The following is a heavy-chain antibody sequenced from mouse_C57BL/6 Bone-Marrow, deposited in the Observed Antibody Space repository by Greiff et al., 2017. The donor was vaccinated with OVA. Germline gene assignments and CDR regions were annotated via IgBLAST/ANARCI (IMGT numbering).Heavy chain of an antibody. D-gene: IGHD1-1*01. CDR1: GYTFTSYW. Sequence: VQLQQPGAVLVKPGASVKLSCKASGYTFTSYWMHWVKQRPGQGLEWIGMIHPNSGSTNYNEKFKSKATLTVDKSSSNAYMQLSSLTSENSAVYYCARSYGSSYVHYFDYWGQGTTLTVSS. J-gene: IGHJ2*01. CDR3: ARSYGSSYVHYFDY. CDR2: IHPNSGST. V-gene: IGHV1-64*01.